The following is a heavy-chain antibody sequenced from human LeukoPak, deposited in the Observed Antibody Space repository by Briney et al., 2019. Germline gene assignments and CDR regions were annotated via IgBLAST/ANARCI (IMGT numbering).Heavy chain of an antibody. Sequence: VASVKVSCKASGNTFTGYYMHWVRQAPGQGLEWMGWINPNSGGTNYAQKFQGRVTMTRDTSISTAYMELSRLRSDDTAVYYCARDQGIPTYYYGMDVWGQGTTVTVSS. J-gene: IGHJ6*02. CDR3: ARDQGIPTYYYGMDV. CDR1: GNTFTGYY. CDR2: INPNSGGT. V-gene: IGHV1-2*02.